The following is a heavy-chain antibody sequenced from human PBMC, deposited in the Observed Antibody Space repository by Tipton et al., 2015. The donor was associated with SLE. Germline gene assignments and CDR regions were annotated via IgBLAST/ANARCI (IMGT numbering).Heavy chain of an antibody. D-gene: IGHD2-15*01. Sequence: QLVQSGAEVKKPGASVKVSCKASGYTFTSYGISWVRQAPGQGLEWMGIINPSGGSTSYAQKFQGRVTMTRDTSTSTVYMELSSLRSEDTAVYYCAARDRGAFDIWGQGTMVTVSS. J-gene: IGHJ3*02. CDR3: AARDRGAFDI. V-gene: IGHV1-46*01. CDR1: GYTFTSYG. CDR2: INPSGGST.